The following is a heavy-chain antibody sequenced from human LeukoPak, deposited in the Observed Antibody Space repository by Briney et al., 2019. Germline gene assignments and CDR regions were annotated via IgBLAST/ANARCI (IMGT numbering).Heavy chain of an antibody. Sequence: GGSLRLSCAASGFTFSSYALSWVRQAPGKGLEWVSGISENGGTTFYAASVKRRFTITRDNSNNTPYVHMNSLRGGDAAVYYCAKDYGPKQLVFCVSWGQGTLVTVSP. CDR2: ISENGGTT. V-gene: IGHV3-23*01. CDR3: AKDYGPKQLVFCVS. J-gene: IGHJ5*02. D-gene: IGHD6-13*01. CDR1: GFTFSSYA.